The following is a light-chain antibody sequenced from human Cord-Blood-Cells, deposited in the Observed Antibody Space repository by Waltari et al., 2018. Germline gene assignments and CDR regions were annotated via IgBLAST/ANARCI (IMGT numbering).Light chain of an antibody. CDR1: SSDVGGYTY. J-gene: IGLJ2*01. Sequence: QSALTQPASVSGSPGQSITISCTGTSSDVGGYTYVSWYQQHPGKAPKLMIYDVSNRPSGVSNLFSGSKSGNTASLTISGLQAEDEADYYCSSYTSSSTPVFGGGTKLTVL. V-gene: IGLV2-14*01. CDR2: DVS. CDR3: SSYTSSSTPV.